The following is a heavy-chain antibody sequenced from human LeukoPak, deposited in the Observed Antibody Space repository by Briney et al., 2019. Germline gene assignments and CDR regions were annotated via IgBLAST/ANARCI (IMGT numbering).Heavy chain of an antibody. CDR3: ARDRLDSSSWYGWFDP. J-gene: IGHJ5*02. CDR1: GGPISSGGYS. Sequence: SQTLSLTCAVSGGPISSGGYSWSWIRQPPGKGLEWIGYIYHSGSTYYNPSLKSRVTISVDRSKNQFSLKLSSVTAADTAVYYCARDRLDSSSWYGWFDPWGQGTLVTVSS. CDR2: IYHSGST. V-gene: IGHV4-30-2*01. D-gene: IGHD6-13*01.